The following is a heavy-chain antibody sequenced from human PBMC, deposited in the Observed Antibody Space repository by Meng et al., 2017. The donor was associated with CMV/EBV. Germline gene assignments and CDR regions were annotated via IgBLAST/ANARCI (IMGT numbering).Heavy chain of an antibody. CDR3: ARDADLAFDY. V-gene: IGHV3-7*01. J-gene: IGHJ4*02. CDR2: IKKDGSEK. CDR1: GFTFSIYW. D-gene: IGHD3-3*01. Sequence: GSLKISCAASGFTFSIYWMSWVRQAPGKGLEWVANIKKDGSEKYYVDSVKGRFTISRDNAKNSLYLQMNSLRAEDTAVYYCARDADLAFDYWGQGTLVTVSS.